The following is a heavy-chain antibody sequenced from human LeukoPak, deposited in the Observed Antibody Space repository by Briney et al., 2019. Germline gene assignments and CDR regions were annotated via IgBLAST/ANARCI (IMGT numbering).Heavy chain of an antibody. D-gene: IGHD1-7*01. J-gene: IGHJ6*03. Sequence: SETLSLTCAVYGGSLSDSYWSWIRQPPGKGLEWIGEISPSGSANYNPSLKSRVTISIDTSKNQFSLKLSSVTAADTGVYYCARRSRFSDWNYVHYYYMDVWGQGTTVIVSS. CDR3: ARRSRFSDWNYVHYYYMDV. V-gene: IGHV4-34*01. CDR2: ISPSGSA. CDR1: GGSLSDSY.